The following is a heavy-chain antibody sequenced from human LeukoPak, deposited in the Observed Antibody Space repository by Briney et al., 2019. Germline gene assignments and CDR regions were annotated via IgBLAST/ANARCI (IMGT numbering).Heavy chain of an antibody. Sequence: GGSLRLPCAASGFTFSSYSMNWVRQAPGKGLEWVSSISSSSSYIYYADSVKGRFTISRDNAKNSLYLQMNSLRAEDTAVYYCARDLPIKQIAAAGRMLDYWGQGTLVTVSS. J-gene: IGHJ4*02. CDR3: ARDLPIKQIAAAGRMLDY. V-gene: IGHV3-21*01. D-gene: IGHD6-13*01. CDR1: GFTFSSYS. CDR2: ISSSSSYI.